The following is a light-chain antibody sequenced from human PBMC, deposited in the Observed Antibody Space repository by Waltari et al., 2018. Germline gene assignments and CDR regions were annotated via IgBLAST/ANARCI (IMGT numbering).Light chain of an antibody. CDR2: RDD. Sequence: QSVLTQPPSASGTPGQRVTIPCSGSNSNIGKNFVYWYQQLAGTAPKLRVYRDDQRPSGVPDRFSGSKSGTAASLAITGLRSDDEADYYCAAWDDSLSGQVLFGGGTKLTVL. V-gene: IGLV1-47*01. CDR3: AAWDDSLSGQVL. J-gene: IGLJ3*02. CDR1: NSNIGKNF.